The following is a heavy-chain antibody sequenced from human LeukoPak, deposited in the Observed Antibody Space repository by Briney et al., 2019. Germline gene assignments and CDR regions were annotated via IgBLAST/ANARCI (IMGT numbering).Heavy chain of an antibody. V-gene: IGHV4-59*01. CDR3: ARGGGSGRGNWFDP. Sequence: SETLSLTCTVSGGSISPYYWIWIRQPPGKGLEWIGYVYYSGSTNYNPSLKSRVTISVDTSKSQFSLKLPSVTAADTAVYYCARGGGSGRGNWFDPWGQGSLVIVSS. CDR2: VYYSGST. J-gene: IGHJ5*02. D-gene: IGHD3-10*01. CDR1: GGSISPYY.